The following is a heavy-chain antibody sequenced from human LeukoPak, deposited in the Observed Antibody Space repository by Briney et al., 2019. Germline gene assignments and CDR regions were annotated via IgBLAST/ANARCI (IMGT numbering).Heavy chain of an antibody. CDR2: IIPIFGTA. CDR3: ARESSIVGATTNYYYYYMDV. D-gene: IGHD1-26*01. Sequence: SVKVSCKASGGTFSSYAISWVRQAPGKGLEWMGGIIPIFGTANYAQKFQGRVTITTDESTSTAYMELSSLRSEDTAVYYCARESSIVGATTNYYYYYMDVWGKGTTVTVSS. J-gene: IGHJ6*03. V-gene: IGHV1-69*05. CDR1: GGTFSSYA.